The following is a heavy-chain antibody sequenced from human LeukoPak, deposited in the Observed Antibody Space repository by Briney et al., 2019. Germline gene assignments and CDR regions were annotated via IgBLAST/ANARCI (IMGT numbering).Heavy chain of an antibody. V-gene: IGHV3-21*01. CDR3: ARLSLGCSSTSCWLGAFDI. Sequence: PGGSLRLSCAASGFTFSSYSMNWVRQAPGKGLEWVSSISSSSSYIYYADSVKGRFTISRDNAKNSLYLQMSSLRAEDTAVYYCARLSLGCSSTSCWLGAFDIWGQGTMVTVSS. CDR1: GFTFSSYS. CDR2: ISSSSSYI. J-gene: IGHJ3*02. D-gene: IGHD2-2*01.